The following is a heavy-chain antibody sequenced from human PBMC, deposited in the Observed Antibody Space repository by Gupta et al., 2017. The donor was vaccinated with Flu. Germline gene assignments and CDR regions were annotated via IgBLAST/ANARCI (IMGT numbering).Heavy chain of an antibody. Sequence: QVQLVQSGAEVKKPGASVKVSCKASGYTFTGYYMHWVRQAPGQGLEWMGWINPNSGGTNYAQKLQGWVTMTRDTSISTAYMELSRLRSDDTAVYYCARFPLAAALPTGFDPWGQGTLVTVSS. CDR3: ARFPLAAALPTGFDP. J-gene: IGHJ5*02. D-gene: IGHD6-13*01. CDR2: INPNSGGT. V-gene: IGHV1-2*04. CDR1: GYTFTGYY.